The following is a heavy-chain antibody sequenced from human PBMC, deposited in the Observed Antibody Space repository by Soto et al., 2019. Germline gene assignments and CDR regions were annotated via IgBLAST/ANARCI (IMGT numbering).Heavy chain of an antibody. J-gene: IGHJ4*02. CDR2: INPNSGGT. D-gene: IGHD6-13*01. Sequence: GASVKVSCKASGYTFTGYYMHWVRQAPGQGLEWMGWINPNSGGTNYAQKFQGRVTMTRDTSISTAYMELSRLRSDDTAVYYCAKTQFTYSSSRYGYWGQGTLVTVSS. V-gene: IGHV1-2*02. CDR1: GYTFTGYY. CDR3: AKTQFTYSSSRYGY.